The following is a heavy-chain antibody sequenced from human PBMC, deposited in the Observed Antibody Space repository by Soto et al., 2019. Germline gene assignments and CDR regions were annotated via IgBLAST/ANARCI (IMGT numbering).Heavy chain of an antibody. CDR3: ARAYYKPAAISVWFDP. V-gene: IGHV4-30-4*01. CDR1: GGSISSGDYY. Sequence: PSETLSLTCTVSGGSISSGDYYWSWIRQPPGKGLEWIGYIYYSGSTYYNPSLKSRVTISVDTSKNQFSLKLSSVTAADTAVYYCARAYYKPAAISVWFDPWGQGTLVTVSS. CDR2: IYYSGST. D-gene: IGHD2-2*01. J-gene: IGHJ5*02.